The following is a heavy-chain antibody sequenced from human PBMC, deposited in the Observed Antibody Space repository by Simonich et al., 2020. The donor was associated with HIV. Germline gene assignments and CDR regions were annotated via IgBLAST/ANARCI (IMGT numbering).Heavy chain of an antibody. CDR3: AKSNGNWFDP. CDR1: GYSFTSYW. D-gene: IGHD7-27*01. V-gene: IGHV5-51*01. J-gene: IGHJ5*02. CDR2: IYPVASAT. Sequence: EVQLVQSGAEVKKPGESLKLSCKGSGYSFTSYWIGWVRQMPGKGLEWMGLIYPVASATTYSPSFQGQVTISADKSITTAYLQWSSLKASDTAMYYCAKSNGNWFDPWGQGSLVTVSS.